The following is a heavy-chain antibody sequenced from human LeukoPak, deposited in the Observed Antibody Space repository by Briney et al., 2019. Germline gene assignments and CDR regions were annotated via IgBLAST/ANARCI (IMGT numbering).Heavy chain of an antibody. CDR1: GFSFSSYW. CDR3: SRGNDYGGPES. V-gene: IGHV3-74*03. CDR2: TNSDGSGI. J-gene: IGHJ5*02. D-gene: IGHD4-23*01. Sequence: GGSLRLSCAASGFSFSSYWMYWVRQAPGKGLVCVSRTNSDGSGIKYADSVRGRFTISRDNAKNTLYLQMNSLRVEDTAVYYCSRGNDYGGPESWGQGTLVTVSS.